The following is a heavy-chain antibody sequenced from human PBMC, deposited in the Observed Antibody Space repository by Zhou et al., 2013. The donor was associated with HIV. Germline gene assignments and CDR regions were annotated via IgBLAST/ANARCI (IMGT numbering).Heavy chain of an antibody. V-gene: IGHV1-2*04. D-gene: IGHD4-17*01. J-gene: IGHJ4*02. CDR2: INPNSGGT. CDR1: GYTLTGFG. CDR3: AREADYGNKAFDY. Sequence: QVQLMQSGGEVKRPGASVKVSCKASGYTLTGFGLSWVRQAPGQGLEWMGWINPNSGGTNYAQKFQGWVTMTTDTSISTAYMELRLRSDDTAVYFXAREADYGNKAFDYWGQGTLVTVSS.